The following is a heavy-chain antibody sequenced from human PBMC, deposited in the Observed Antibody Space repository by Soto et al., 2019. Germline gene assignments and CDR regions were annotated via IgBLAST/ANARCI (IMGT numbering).Heavy chain of an antibody. CDR2: ISSGGRHQ. J-gene: IGHJ4*02. Sequence: GGSLRLSCVGSGFTVSAYEIHGVRQAPGKGLDWVAVISSGGRHQFYTDSVRGRFTISRDDSKNTVYIQMNNLTPQDAAIYYCAKDAVHGPPDYFDFWGQGTLVTVSS. CDR3: AKDAVHGPPDYFDF. CDR1: GFTVSAYE. D-gene: IGHD6-19*01. V-gene: IGHV3-30*04.